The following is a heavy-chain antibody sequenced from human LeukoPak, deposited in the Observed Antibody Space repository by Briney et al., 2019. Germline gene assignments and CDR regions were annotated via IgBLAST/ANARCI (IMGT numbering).Heavy chain of an antibody. CDR1: GVTFSSYA. CDR2: ISYDGSNK. J-gene: IGHJ4*02. CDR3: ARDCGDGYNFLGYFDY. V-gene: IGHV3-30-3*01. Sequence: GGSLRLSCAASGVTFSSYAMHWVRQAPGKGLEWVAVISYDGSNKYYADSVKGRFTISRDNSKNTPYLQMNSLRAEDTAVYYCARDCGDGYNFLGYFDYWGQGTLVTVSS. D-gene: IGHD5-24*01.